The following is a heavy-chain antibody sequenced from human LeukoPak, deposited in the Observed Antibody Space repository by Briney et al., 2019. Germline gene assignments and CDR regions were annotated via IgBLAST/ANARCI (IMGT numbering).Heavy chain of an antibody. Sequence: SETLSLTCTVSGGSITSSYWSWLRQPPGKGLQWVGYIYYSGATNYNPSLKSRVTITVDTSKTQLSLKMTSMTAADTAVYYCARSNARDGYNFGYWGQGTLVTVSS. V-gene: IGHV4-59*08. CDR3: ARSNARDGYNFGY. CDR2: IYYSGAT. J-gene: IGHJ4*02. D-gene: IGHD5-24*01. CDR1: GGSITSSY.